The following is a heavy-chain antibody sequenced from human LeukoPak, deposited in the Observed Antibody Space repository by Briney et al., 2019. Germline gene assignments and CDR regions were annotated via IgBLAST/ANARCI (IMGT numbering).Heavy chain of an antibody. V-gene: IGHV3-23*01. CDR3: AKAGSISWYDH. CDR1: GFTFTSYS. CDR2: ISGGGGST. Sequence: GGSLRLSCAASGFTFTSYSMNWVRQAPGKGLEWVSTISGGGGSTYYADSVKGQFTISRDNSKNTLYLQMNSLRVEDTATYYCAKAGSISWYDHWGQGTLVTVS. D-gene: IGHD6-13*01. J-gene: IGHJ5*02.